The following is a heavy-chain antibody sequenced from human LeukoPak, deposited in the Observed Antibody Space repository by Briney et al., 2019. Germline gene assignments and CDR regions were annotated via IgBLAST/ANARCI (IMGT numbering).Heavy chain of an antibody. CDR1: GPTFTTNG. Sequence: RASLTLSCPASGPTFTTNGMSWVRQAPGNGLEWVSCITWNGGGMSYGDSVKGRFTISRDNAKNFLYLQMNTLRPEDTALYYCARETAVGAIDFDDRGQGTMVIVSS. CDR3: ARETAVGAIDFDD. D-gene: IGHD1-26*01. J-gene: IGHJ4*02. CDR2: ITWNGGGM. V-gene: IGHV3-20*04.